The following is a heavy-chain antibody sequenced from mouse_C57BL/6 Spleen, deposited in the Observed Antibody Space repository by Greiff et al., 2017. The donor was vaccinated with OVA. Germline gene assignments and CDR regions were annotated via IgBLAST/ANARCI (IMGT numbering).Heavy chain of an antibody. D-gene: IGHD6-1*01. J-gene: IGHJ4*01. V-gene: IGHV5-9-1*02. CDR3: TRASYYYAMDY. CDR1: GFTFSSYA. CDR2: ISSGGDYI. Sequence: EVKLVESGEGLVKPGGSLKLSCAASGFTFSSYAMSWVRQTPEKRLEWVAYISSGGDYIYYADTVKGRFTISRDNARNTLYLQMSSLKSEDTAMYYCTRASYYYAMDYWGQGTSVTVSS.